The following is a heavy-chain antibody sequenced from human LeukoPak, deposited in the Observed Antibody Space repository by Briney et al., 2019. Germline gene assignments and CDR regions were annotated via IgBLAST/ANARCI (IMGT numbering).Heavy chain of an antibody. CDR2: VSSSGSTI. Sequence: GGSLRLSCAASGSNFSSYEMNWVRQAPGKGLEWVSYVSSSGSTIYYADSVKGRFTTSRDNAKTSLYLQMNSLRAEDTAVYYCARGMIWEYWGQGTLVTVSS. CDR3: ARGMIWEY. V-gene: IGHV3-48*03. CDR1: GSNFSSYE. D-gene: IGHD3-22*01. J-gene: IGHJ4*02.